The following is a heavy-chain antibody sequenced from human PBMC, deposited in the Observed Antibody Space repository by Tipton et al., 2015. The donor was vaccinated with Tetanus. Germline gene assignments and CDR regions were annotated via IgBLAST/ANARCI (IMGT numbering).Heavy chain of an antibody. CDR2: ISYDGSNK. D-gene: IGHD4-17*01. CDR3: ARGPYHYGDYYFDY. Sequence: RSLRLSCAASGFTLNNYAMHWVRQAPGKGLEWVAVISYDGSNKYDAESVKGRLTISRDNSNNTLYVQMDSLRAEDTAVYYCARGPYHYGDYYFDYWGRGTLVTVSS. CDR1: GFTLNNYA. J-gene: IGHJ4*02. V-gene: IGHV3-30-3*01.